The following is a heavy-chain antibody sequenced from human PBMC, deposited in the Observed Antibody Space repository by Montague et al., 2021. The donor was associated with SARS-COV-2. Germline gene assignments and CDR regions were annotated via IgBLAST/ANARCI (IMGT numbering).Heavy chain of an antibody. J-gene: IGHJ5*02. CDR1: GGSFSGYY. V-gene: IGHV4-34*01. D-gene: IGHD5/OR15-5a*01. Sequence: SETLSLTCAVYGGSFSGYYWNWIRQAPGKGLEWIGEINHSGSTNYNPSLESRVTMSMDTPKNQLSLRLNSVTAADTAVYYWARGQISSTIRRSSGWRGWFGPWGQGTLVSVSS. CDR3: ARGQISSTIRRSSGWRGWFGP. CDR2: INHSGST.